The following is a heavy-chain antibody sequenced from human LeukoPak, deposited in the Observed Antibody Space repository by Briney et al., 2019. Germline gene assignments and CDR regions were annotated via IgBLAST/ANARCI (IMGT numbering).Heavy chain of an antibody. CDR3: ARDTPFIYDFWSGSQTVIDP. J-gene: IGHJ5*02. CDR2: INPSGGST. CDR1: GYTFTSYY. V-gene: IGHV1-46*01. Sequence: GASVKVSCKASGYTFTSYYMHWVRRAPGQGLEWMGIINPSGGSTSYAQKFQGRVTMTRDTSTSTVYMELSSLRSEDTAVYYCARDTPFIYDFWSGSQTVIDPWGQGTLVTVSS. D-gene: IGHD3-3*01.